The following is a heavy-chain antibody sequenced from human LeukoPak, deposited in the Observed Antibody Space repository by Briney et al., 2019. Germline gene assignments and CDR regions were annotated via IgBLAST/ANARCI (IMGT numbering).Heavy chain of an antibody. J-gene: IGHJ4*02. Sequence: SETLSRTCTVSGGSIRSYYWSWIRQPPGKGLEWIGYIYYSGSTNYNPSLKSRVTISVDTSKNQFSLKLSSVTAADTAVYYCARQNPSGSYGYYFDYWGQGTLVTVSS. CDR2: IYYSGST. V-gene: IGHV4-59*08. D-gene: IGHD1-26*01. CDR1: GGSIRSYY. CDR3: ARQNPSGSYGYYFDY.